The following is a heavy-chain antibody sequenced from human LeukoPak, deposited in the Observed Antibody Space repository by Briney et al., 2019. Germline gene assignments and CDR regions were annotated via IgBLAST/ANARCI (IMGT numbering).Heavy chain of an antibody. CDR2: ISGSGDST. V-gene: IGHV3-23*01. D-gene: IGHD3-10*01. J-gene: IGHJ4*02. CDR3: AKDHSYGSGSLPLPDY. CDR1: GFTFSSYA. Sequence: PGGSLRLSCAASGFTFSSYAMSWVRQAPGKGLEWVSAISGSGDSTYYADSVKGRFTISRDNPKNTLYLQMNSLRAEDTAVYYCAKDHSYGSGSLPLPDYWGQGTLVTVSS.